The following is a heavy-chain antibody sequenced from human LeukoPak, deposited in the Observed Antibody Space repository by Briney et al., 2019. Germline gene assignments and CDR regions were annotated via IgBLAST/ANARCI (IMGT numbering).Heavy chain of an antibody. D-gene: IGHD6-19*01. CDR3: ARFGLGKHIEEAGIPFDI. CDR2: ISAYNGNT. J-gene: IGHJ3*02. Sequence: GASVKVSCKASGYTFTSYGISWVRQAPGQGLEWMGWISAYNGNTNYAQKLQGRVTMTTDTSTSTAYMELRSLRSDDTAVYYCARFGLGKHIEEAGIPFDIWGQGTMVTVSS. V-gene: IGHV1-18*01. CDR1: GYTFTSYG.